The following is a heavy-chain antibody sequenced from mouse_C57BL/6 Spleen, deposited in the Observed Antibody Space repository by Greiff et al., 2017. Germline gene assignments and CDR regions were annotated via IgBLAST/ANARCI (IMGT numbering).Heavy chain of an antibody. CDR2: INPYNGGT. CDR3: AREDSSWFAY. CDR1: GYTFTDYY. V-gene: IGHV1-19*01. J-gene: IGHJ3*01. Sequence: VQLKESGPVLVKPGASVKMSCKASGYTFTDYYMNWVKQSHGKSLEWIGVINPYNGGTSYNQKFKGKATLTVDKSSSTAYMELNSLTSEDSAVYYCAREDSSWFAYWGQGTLVTVSA.